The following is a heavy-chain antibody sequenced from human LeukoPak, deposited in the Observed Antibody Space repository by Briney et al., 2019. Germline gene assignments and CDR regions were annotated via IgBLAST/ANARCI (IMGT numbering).Heavy chain of an antibody. J-gene: IGHJ4*02. CDR2: INSDGSST. V-gene: IGHV3-74*01. Sequence: GGSLRLSCAASGFTFSRYWMHWVRQAPGKGLVWVSRINSDGSSTNYADSVKGRFTISRDNAKNSLYLQMNSLRAEDTAVYYCAREPKQWLVPIDYWGQGTLVTVSS. CDR3: AREPKQWLVPIDY. D-gene: IGHD6-19*01. CDR1: GFTFSRYW.